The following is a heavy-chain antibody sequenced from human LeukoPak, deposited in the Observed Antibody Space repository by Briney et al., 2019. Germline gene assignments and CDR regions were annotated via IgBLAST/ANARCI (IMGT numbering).Heavy chain of an antibody. Sequence: GGSLRLSCSVSGFTFSDYAMHWVRQAPGKGLDYVSAINNNGNRTYYGDSVKGRFTVSRDNSKNTVYLQMSSLRVEDTAVYYCVKAIYLYGSGSYYKVLDYWGQGTLVTVSS. D-gene: IGHD3-10*01. V-gene: IGHV3-64D*06. CDR3: VKAIYLYGSGSYYKVLDY. CDR1: GFTFSDYA. CDR2: INNNGNRT. J-gene: IGHJ4*02.